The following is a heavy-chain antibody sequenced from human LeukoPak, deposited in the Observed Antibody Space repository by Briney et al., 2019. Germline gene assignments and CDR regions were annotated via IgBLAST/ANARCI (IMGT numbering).Heavy chain of an antibody. V-gene: IGHV3-23*01. CDR1: GFTFSSYA. CDR3: ARDVQIWSGFDAFDI. Sequence: GGSLRLSCAASGFTFSSYAMSWVRQAPGKGLEWVSAISGSGGSTYYADSVKGRFTISRDNSKNTLYLQMNSLRAEDTAVYYCARDVQIWSGFDAFDIWGQGTMVTVSS. CDR2: ISGSGGST. J-gene: IGHJ3*02. D-gene: IGHD3-3*01.